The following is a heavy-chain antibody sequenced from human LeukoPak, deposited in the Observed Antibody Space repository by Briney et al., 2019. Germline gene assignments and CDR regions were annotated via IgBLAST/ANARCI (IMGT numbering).Heavy chain of an antibody. D-gene: IGHD7-27*01. J-gene: IGHJ6*03. V-gene: IGHV3-23*01. Sequence: GGSLRLSCAASGFTFSSYAMSWVRQAPGKGLEWVSAISGSGGSTYYADSVKGRFTISRDNSKNTLYLQMNSLRAEDTAVYYCAKDSNWGSAYYYYMDVWGKGTTVTASS. CDR1: GFTFSSYA. CDR2: ISGSGGST. CDR3: AKDSNWGSAYYYYMDV.